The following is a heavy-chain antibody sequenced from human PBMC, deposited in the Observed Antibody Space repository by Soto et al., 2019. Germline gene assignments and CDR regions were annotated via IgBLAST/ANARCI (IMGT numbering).Heavy chain of an antibody. D-gene: IGHD6-13*01. CDR3: ARWTIIAGLYYGMGV. CDR1: GGSISRRGYY. V-gene: IGHV4-31*03. Sequence: QVQLQESGPGLVKPSQTLSRTCTVSGGSISRRGYYWTWIRHLPATSLEWIGYNYYIGISYYNPSRRRRGTISLETDKNHFSLNLSSVPAADTAVYSCARWTIIAGLYYGMGVWGQGTPVTVS. J-gene: IGHJ6*02. CDR2: NYYIGIS.